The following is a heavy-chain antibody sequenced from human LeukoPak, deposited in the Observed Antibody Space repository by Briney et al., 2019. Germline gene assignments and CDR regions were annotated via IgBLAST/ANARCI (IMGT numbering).Heavy chain of an antibody. J-gene: IGHJ2*01. CDR3: ARMIAAAGTEYFDL. V-gene: IGHV4-59*01. CDR2: VHYSGNT. D-gene: IGHD6-13*01. CDR1: GGSISNYY. Sequence: SETLSLTCIVSGGSISNYYWSWIRQTPRKGLEWIGYVHYSGNTNYNPSLKSRVTISVDTSKNQFSLKLSSVTAADTAVYYCARMIAAAGTEYFDLWGRGTLVTVSS.